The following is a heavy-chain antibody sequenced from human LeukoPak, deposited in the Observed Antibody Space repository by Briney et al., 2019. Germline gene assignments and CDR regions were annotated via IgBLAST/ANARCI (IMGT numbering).Heavy chain of an antibody. J-gene: IGHJ6*03. D-gene: IGHD1-26*01. Sequence: GGSLRLSCAASGFTFDEYAMHWVRHTPGKGVEGVSGISWNSYDRVYADCVKGRFTISRDNAKNSLYLQMNSLRAEDMALYYCAKGVGTSYHYHMDVWGKGTTVTVSS. CDR2: ISWNSYDR. CDR3: AKGVGTSYHYHMDV. CDR1: GFTFDEYA. V-gene: IGHV3-9*03.